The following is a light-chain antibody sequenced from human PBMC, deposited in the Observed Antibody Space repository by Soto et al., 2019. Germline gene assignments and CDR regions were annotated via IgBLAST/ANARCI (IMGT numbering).Light chain of an antibody. CDR1: SSNIGGNS. CDR3: AAWDDNLNGPV. Sequence: QSVLTQPPSASGTPGQRVTISCSGSSSNIGGNSVNWYQHLPGTAPKILMYSDDERPSGVPDRFSGSKSGTSASLAISGLPVEDEADYYCAAWDDNLNGPVFGGGTKLTVL. CDR2: SDD. V-gene: IGLV1-44*01. J-gene: IGLJ2*01.